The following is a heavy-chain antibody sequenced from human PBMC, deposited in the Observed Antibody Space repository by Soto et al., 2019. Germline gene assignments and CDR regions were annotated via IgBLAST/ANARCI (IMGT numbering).Heavy chain of an antibody. V-gene: IGHV1-18*01. Sequence: QVQLVQSGGEVKKPGASVKVSCKASGYTFTSYGISWVRQAPGQGLEWMGWINAYAQKAQGRFTMTTDTSTSTAYMELRSLRSDDTAVYYCARDVGYGLIDGWGQGTLVTVSS. CDR3: ARDVGYGLIDG. CDR1: GYTFTSYG. D-gene: IGHD5-18*01. J-gene: IGHJ4*02. CDR2: INA.